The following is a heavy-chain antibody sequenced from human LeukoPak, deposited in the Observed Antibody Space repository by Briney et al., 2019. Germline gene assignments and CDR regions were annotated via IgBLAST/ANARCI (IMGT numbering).Heavy chain of an antibody. D-gene: IGHD2-21*02. CDR3: AKNPGVTYYYYYMDV. Sequence: PGGSLRLSCAASGFTFSRSGMHWVRQAPGKGLEWVAFIRYDGSNKYYADSVKGRFTISRDNSKNTLYLQMNSLRAEDTAVYYCAKNPGVTYYYYYMDVWGKGTTVTVSS. V-gene: IGHV3-30*02. CDR1: GFTFSRSG. CDR2: IRYDGSNK. J-gene: IGHJ6*03.